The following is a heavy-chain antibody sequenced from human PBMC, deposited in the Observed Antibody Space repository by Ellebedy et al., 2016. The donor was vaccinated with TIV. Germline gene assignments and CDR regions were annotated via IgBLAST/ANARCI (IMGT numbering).Heavy chain of an antibody. Sequence: PGGSLRLSCAASGFSFSSYWMHWVRQAPGKGLVWVSRINRDGSSTNYADSVKGRFTCSRDNAKNTLYLQMNSLRAEDTAVYYCARHGGWYTTYYYYYGMDVWGQGTTVTVSS. CDR1: GFSFSSYW. D-gene: IGHD1-1*01. CDR2: INRDGSST. CDR3: ARHGGWYTTYYYYYGMDV. V-gene: IGHV3-74*01. J-gene: IGHJ6*02.